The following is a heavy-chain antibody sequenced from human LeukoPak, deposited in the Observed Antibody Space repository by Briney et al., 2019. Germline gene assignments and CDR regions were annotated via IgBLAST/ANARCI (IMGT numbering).Heavy chain of an antibody. CDR3: ARGLMAGTLLNY. D-gene: IGHD6-19*01. CDR2: INHSGST. Sequence: SETLSLTCAVYGVSFSGYYWSWPRQPPGKGLEWIGEINHSGSTNYNPSLKSRVTISVDTSKNQFSLKLSSVTAADTAVYYCARGLMAGTLLNYWGQGTLVTVSS. J-gene: IGHJ4*02. CDR1: GVSFSGYY. V-gene: IGHV4-34*01.